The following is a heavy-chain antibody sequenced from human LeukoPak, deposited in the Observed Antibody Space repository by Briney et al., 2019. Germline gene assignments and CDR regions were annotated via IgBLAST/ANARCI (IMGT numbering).Heavy chain of an antibody. CDR3: ARDPRVGRWLPGAAFDI. CDR2: IYYSGST. CDR1: AGSISSYY. Sequence: PSETLSLTCTVSAGSISSYYWSWIRQPPGKGLEWIGSIYYSGSTYYNPSLKSRVTFSIDTSKNHFSLKLNSVTAADTAVYYCARDPRVGRWLPGAAFDIWGQGTMVIVSS. J-gene: IGHJ3*02. V-gene: IGHV4-59*12. D-gene: IGHD5-24*01.